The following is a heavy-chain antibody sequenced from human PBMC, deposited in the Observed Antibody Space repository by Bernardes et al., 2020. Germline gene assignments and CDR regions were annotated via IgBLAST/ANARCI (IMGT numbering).Heavy chain of an antibody. D-gene: IGHD3-22*01. CDR1: GFTFSDYY. J-gene: IGHJ4*02. V-gene: IGHV3-11*06. CDR3: ARENLPRGGGIVVPRGVY. CDR2: ISTTSSYI. Sequence: GGSLRLSCAASGFTFSDYYMSWIRQAPGKGLECVSYISTTSSYINYADSVKGRFTISRDNAKNSLYLQMNSLRAEDTAVYYCARENLPRGGGIVVPRGVYWGQGTLVTVSS.